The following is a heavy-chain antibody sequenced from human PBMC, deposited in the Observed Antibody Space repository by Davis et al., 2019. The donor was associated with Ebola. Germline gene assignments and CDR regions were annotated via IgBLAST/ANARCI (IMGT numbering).Heavy chain of an antibody. CDR3: ARQVQGVPGPGIDY. Sequence: GESLKIPCKGSGYTFTNYWIGWVRQMPGKGLEWVGIVYPESSDIRYSPSFQGQVTISADKSITTAYLQWSSLKASDTAMYYCARQVQGVPGPGIDYWGQGTLVTVSS. CDR2: VYPESSDI. V-gene: IGHV5-51*01. D-gene: IGHD6-19*01. CDR1: GYTFTNYW. J-gene: IGHJ4*02.